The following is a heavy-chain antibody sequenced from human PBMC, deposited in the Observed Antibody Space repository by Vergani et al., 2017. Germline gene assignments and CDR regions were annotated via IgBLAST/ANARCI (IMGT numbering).Heavy chain of an antibody. Sequence: QVQLVESGGGLVKPGGSLRLSCAASGFTFSDYYMSWIRQAPGKGLEWVSYISRSSSYTNYADSVKGRFTISRDNAKNSLYLQMSSLRAEDTAVYYCARAGSSSWYGFDYWGQGTLVTVSS. CDR2: ISRSSSYT. CDR1: GFTFSDYY. D-gene: IGHD6-13*01. J-gene: IGHJ4*02. V-gene: IGHV3-11*06. CDR3: ARAGSSSWYGFDY.